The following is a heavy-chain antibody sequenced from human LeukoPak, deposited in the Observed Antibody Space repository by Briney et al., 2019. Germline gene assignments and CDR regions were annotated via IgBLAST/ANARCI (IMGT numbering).Heavy chain of an antibody. CDR3: AGEQLVPSDAFDI. CDR1: GGSFSGYY. V-gene: IGHV4-34*01. Sequence: SETLSLTCAVYGGSFSGYYWSWIRQPPRKRLEWIGEINHSGSTNYNPSLKSRVTISVDTSKNQFSLKLSSVTAADTAVYYCAGEQLVPSDAFDIWGQGTMVTVSS. J-gene: IGHJ3*02. D-gene: IGHD6-6*01. CDR2: INHSGST.